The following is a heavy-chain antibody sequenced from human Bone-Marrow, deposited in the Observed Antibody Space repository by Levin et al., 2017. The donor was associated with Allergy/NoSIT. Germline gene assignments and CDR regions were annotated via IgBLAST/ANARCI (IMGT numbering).Heavy chain of an antibody. CDR1: GGSFSGYY. V-gene: IGHV4-34*01. J-gene: IGHJ5*02. D-gene: IGHD6-19*01. CDR2: INHSGST. Sequence: SETLSLTCAVYGGSFSGYYWSWIRQPPGKGLEWIGEINHSGSTNYNPSLKSRVTISVDTSKNQFSLKLSSVTAADTAVYYCARGGGPAVAGIWANWFDPWGQGTLVTVSS. CDR3: ARGGGPAVAGIWANWFDP.